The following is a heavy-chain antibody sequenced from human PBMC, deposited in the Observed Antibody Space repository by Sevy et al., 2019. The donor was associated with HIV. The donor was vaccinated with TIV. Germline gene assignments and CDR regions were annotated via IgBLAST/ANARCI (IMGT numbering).Heavy chain of an antibody. V-gene: IGHV3-30-3*01. CDR3: ARGGPGKYSSGLLFDY. D-gene: IGHD6-19*01. CDR1: GFTFSSYA. Sequence: GGSLRLSCAASGFTFSSYAMHWVRQAPGKGLEWVAVISYDGSNKYYADSVKGRFTISRDNSENTLYLQMNSLRAEDTAVYYCARGGPGKYSSGLLFDYWGQGTLVTVSS. CDR2: ISYDGSNK. J-gene: IGHJ4*02.